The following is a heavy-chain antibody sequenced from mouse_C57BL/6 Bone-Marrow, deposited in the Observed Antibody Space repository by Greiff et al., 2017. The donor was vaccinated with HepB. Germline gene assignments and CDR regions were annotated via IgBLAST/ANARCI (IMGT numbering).Heavy chain of an antibody. CDR1: GYTFTSYW. D-gene: IGHD1-1*02. CDR2: IYPGSGST. CDR3: TATGVADFDY. V-gene: IGHV1-55*01. Sequence: QVQLQQPGAELVKPGASVKMSCKASGYTFTSYWITWVKQRPGQGLEWIGDIYPGSGSTNYNEKFKSKATLTVDTSSNTAYLQLSSLTSEDTAVYYCTATGVADFDYWGQGTTLTVSS. J-gene: IGHJ2*01.